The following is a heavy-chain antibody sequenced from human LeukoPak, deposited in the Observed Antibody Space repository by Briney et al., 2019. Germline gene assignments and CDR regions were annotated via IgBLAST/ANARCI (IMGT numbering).Heavy chain of an antibody. Sequence: GGSLRLSCAASGFTFSSYAMHWVRQAPGKGLEWVAVISYDGSNKYYADSVKGRFTISRDNSKNTLYLQMNSLKTEDTAVYYCAREKITGTGPHHPLRHYYYYGMDVWGQGTTVTVSS. J-gene: IGHJ6*02. V-gene: IGHV3-30-3*01. CDR2: ISYDGSNK. CDR1: GFTFSSYA. CDR3: AREKITGTGPHHPLRHYYYYGMDV. D-gene: IGHD1-1*01.